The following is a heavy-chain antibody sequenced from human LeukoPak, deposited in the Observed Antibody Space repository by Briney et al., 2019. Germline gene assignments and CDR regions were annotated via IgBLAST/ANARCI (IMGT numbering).Heavy chain of an antibody. CDR3: ARGFFSYRSGSYYYYYYMDV. J-gene: IGHJ6*03. V-gene: IGHV1-69*06. CDR1: GGTFSSYA. CDR2: IIPIFGTA. D-gene: IGHD3-10*01. Sequence: ASVKVSCKASGGTFSSYAISWVRQAPGQGLEWMGGIIPIFGTANYAQKFQGRVTITADKSTSTAYMELSSLRSEDTAVYYCARGFFSYRSGSYYYYYYMDVWGKGTTVTVSS.